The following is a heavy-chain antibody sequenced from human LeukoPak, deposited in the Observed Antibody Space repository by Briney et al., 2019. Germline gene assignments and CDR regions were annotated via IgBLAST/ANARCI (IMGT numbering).Heavy chain of an antibody. CDR2: IYHSGST. Sequence: SETLSLTCTVSGYSISSGYYWGWIRQPPGKGLEWIGSIYHSGSTYYNPSLKSRVTISVDTSKNQFSLKLSSVTAADTAVYYCARGKRGYSGYGGVGYWGQGTLVTVSS. CDR1: GYSISSGYY. V-gene: IGHV4-38-2*02. CDR3: ARGKRGYSGYGGVGY. J-gene: IGHJ4*02. D-gene: IGHD5-12*01.